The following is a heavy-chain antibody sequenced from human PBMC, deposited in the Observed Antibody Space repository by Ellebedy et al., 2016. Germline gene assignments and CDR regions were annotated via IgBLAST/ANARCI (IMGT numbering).Heavy chain of an antibody. Sequence: SETLSLTCTVSGGSISSGSYFWGWIRQPPGKGLEWIGSMFYIGSTYYNPSLKSRVTISVDTSKNQFSLNLSSVTAADTAVYYCARGLGLAVATWGQGTLVTVSS. CDR1: GGSISSGSYF. V-gene: IGHV4-39*07. CDR3: ARGLGLAVAT. J-gene: IGHJ5*02. CDR2: MFYIGST. D-gene: IGHD6-19*01.